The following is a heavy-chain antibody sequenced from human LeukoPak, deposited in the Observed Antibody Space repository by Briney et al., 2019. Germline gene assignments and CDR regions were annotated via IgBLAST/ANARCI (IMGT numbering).Heavy chain of an antibody. D-gene: IGHD2-2*01. CDR3: TTTYCSSTSCYRTDFDY. V-gene: IGHV3-15*07. CDR1: GFTFGNAW. Sequence: AGGSLRLSCAGSGFTFGNAWMNWVRQAPGKGLEWVGRIKSKTDGGSTDYAAPVNGRFTISRADSKNTLFLEMNTLKTEDTAVYYCTTTYCSSTSCYRTDFDYWGQGTLVTVSS. CDR2: IKSKTDGGST. J-gene: IGHJ4*02.